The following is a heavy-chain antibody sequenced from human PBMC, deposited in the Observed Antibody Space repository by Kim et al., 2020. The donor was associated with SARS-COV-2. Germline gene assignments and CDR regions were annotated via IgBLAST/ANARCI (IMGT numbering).Heavy chain of an antibody. D-gene: IGHD5-12*01. CDR2: INSGGSFM. CDR3: VKRGSSYSFDI. J-gene: IGHJ3*02. V-gene: IGHV3-48*02. Sequence: GGSLRLSCAASGFTFSSYDMIWVRQAPGKGLEWISYINSGGSFMSYVDSVKGRFTISRDNAVNSLYLQMNSLKDEDTAVFYCVKRGSSYSFDIWGQGTMVTVS. CDR1: GFTFSSYD.